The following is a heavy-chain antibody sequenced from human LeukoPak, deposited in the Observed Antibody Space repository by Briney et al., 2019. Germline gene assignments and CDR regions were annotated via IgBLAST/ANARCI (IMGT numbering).Heavy chain of an antibody. D-gene: IGHD3-16*02. CDR2: ISSSRSTI. V-gene: IGHV3-48*02. CDR1: GFTFSSNS. CDR3: ASATPALSSFYFDS. Sequence: PGGSLRLSCVASGFTFSSNSMNWVRQAPGKGLEWVSYISSSRSTILYADSVRGRFTISRDNAKNSLYLQMNSLRDEDTAVYYCASATPALSSFYFDSWGQGTLVTVSS. J-gene: IGHJ4*02.